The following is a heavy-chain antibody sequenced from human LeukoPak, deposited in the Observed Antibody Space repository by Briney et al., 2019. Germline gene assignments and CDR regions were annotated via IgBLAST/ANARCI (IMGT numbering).Heavy chain of an antibody. CDR3: AINNRDYVPDY. CDR1: GYTFTSYG. Sequence: ASVKVSCKASGYTFTSYGISWVRQAPGQGLEWMGWISAYNGNTNYAQKLQGRVTMSTDTSTSTAYMELRSLRSDDTAVYYCAINNRDYVPDYWGQGTLVTVSS. J-gene: IGHJ4*02. CDR2: ISAYNGNT. D-gene: IGHD4-17*01. V-gene: IGHV1-18*01.